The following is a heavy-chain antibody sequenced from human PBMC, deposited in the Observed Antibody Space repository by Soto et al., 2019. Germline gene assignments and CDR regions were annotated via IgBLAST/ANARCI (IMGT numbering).Heavy chain of an antibody. V-gene: IGHV3-23*01. CDR3: AKDRIFVGAGTYYYYGMDV. D-gene: IGHD1-26*01. CDR2: ISGSGGST. Sequence: GGSLRLSCAASGFTFSSYAMSWVRQAPGKGLEWVSAISGSGGSTYYADSVKGRFTISRDNSKNTLYLQMNSLRAEDTAVYYCAKDRIFVGAGTYYYYGMDVWGQGTTVTVSS. J-gene: IGHJ6*02. CDR1: GFTFSSYA.